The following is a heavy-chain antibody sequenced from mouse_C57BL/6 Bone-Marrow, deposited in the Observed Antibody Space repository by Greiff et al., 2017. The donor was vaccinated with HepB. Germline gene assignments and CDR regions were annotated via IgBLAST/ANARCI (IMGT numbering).Heavy chain of an antibody. V-gene: IGHV1-85*01. CDR3: ARKDYYGSSYYAMDY. J-gene: IGHJ4*01. Sequence: QVQLQQSGPELVKPGASVKLSCKASGYTFTSYDINWVKQRPGQGLEWIGWIYPRDGSTKYNEKFKGKATLTVDTSSSTAYMELHSLTSEDSAVYFCARKDYYGSSYYAMDYWGQGTSVTVSS. CDR2: IYPRDGST. D-gene: IGHD1-1*01. CDR1: GYTFTSYD.